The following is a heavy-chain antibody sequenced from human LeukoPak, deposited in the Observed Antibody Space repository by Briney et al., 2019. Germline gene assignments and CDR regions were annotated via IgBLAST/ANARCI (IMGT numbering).Heavy chain of an antibody. CDR1: GFTFSSYS. CDR3: ARGPPNYDILTGYPDY. D-gene: IGHD3-9*01. J-gene: IGHJ4*02. Sequence: GESLRLSCAASGFTFSSYSMNWVRQAPGKGLEWVSYISSSSSTIYYADSVKGRFTISRDNAKNSLYLQMNSLRAEDTAVYYCARGPPNYDILTGYPDYWGQGTLVTVSS. V-gene: IGHV3-48*01. CDR2: ISSSSSTI.